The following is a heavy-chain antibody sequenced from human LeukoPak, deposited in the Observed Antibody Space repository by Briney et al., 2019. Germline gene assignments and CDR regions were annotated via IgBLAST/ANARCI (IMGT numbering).Heavy chain of an antibody. CDR2: ISSSSSTI. Sequence: PGGSLRLSCAASGFTFSSYSMNWVRQAPGKGLEWVSYISSSSSTIYYADSVKGRFTISRDNAKNSLYLQMNSLRAEDTAVYYCAKDRVVITTAWFDPWGQGTLVTVSS. CDR3: AKDRVVITTAWFDP. CDR1: GFTFSSYS. D-gene: IGHD3-22*01. V-gene: IGHV3-48*01. J-gene: IGHJ5*02.